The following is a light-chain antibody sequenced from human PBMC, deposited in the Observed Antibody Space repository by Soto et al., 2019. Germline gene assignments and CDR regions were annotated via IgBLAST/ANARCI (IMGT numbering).Light chain of an antibody. J-gene: IGKJ3*01. CDR1: QSVSSN. V-gene: IGKV3-15*01. CDR3: QQYNQRPLFT. Sequence: EIVMTQSPVTLSVSPGERATLSCRASQSVSSNVAWYQQRPGQAPRLLIYATSTRATGIPARFSGSGSGTEFTLTISSLQSEDFAVYYCQQYNQRPLFTFGPGTKVDI. CDR2: ATS.